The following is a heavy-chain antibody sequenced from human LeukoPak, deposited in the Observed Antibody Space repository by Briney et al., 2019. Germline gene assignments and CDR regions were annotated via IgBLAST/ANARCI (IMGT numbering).Heavy chain of an antibody. CDR2: IRSKANSYAT. V-gene: IGHV3-73*01. CDR1: GLTFSGSA. Sequence: PGACLRLSWAAAGLTFSGSAMHWVRQASGKGLEWVGRIRSKANSYATGYAASVKGRFTISRDDSKNTAYLQMNSMKTEDTAVYYCTRRADYGDTTFDYWGQGTLVTVSS. CDR3: TRRADYGDTTFDY. D-gene: IGHD4-17*01. J-gene: IGHJ4*02.